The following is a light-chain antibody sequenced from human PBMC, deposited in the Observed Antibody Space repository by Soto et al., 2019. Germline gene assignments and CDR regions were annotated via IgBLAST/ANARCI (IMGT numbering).Light chain of an antibody. Sequence: QSALTQPASVSGSPGQSITITCTGTSSDVGGYNYVSWFQQQPGKAPKLMIYDVTNRPSGVPYRFSGSKSGNTASLTISGLQAEDEADYYCSSYTTSSTVFGGGTKLTVL. CDR1: SSDVGGYNY. J-gene: IGLJ3*02. CDR2: DVT. CDR3: SSYTTSSTV. V-gene: IGLV2-14*03.